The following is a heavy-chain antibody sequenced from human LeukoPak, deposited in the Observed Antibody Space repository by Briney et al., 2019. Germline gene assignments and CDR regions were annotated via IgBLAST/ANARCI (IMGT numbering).Heavy chain of an antibody. CDR3: ARGVVVPAAPWNAFDI. D-gene: IGHD2-2*01. CDR1: GYSFTSYW. Sequence: GESLKISCKGSGYSFTSYWIGWVRQMPGKGLEWMGIIYPGDSDTRYSPSFQGQVTISADKSISTAYLQWSSLKASDTAMYYCARGVVVPAAPWNAFDIWGQGTMVTVSS. V-gene: IGHV5-51*01. CDR2: IYPGDSDT. J-gene: IGHJ3*02.